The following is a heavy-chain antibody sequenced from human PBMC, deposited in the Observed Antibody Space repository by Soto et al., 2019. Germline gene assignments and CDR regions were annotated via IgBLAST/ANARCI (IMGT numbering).Heavy chain of an antibody. CDR3: ATSSGWYWFDP. CDR1: GGSISSGGYY. J-gene: IGHJ5*02. V-gene: IGHV4-31*03. D-gene: IGHD6-19*01. CDR2: IYYSGST. Sequence: PSETLSLTCTVSGGSISSGGYYWSWIRQHPGKGLEWIGYIYYSGSTYYNPSLKSRVTISVDTSKNQFSLKLSSVTAAGTAVYYCATSSGWYWFDPWGQGTLVTVSS.